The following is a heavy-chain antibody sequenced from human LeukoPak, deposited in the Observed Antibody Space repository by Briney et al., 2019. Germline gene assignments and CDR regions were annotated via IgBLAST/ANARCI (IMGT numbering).Heavy chain of an antibody. D-gene: IGHD6-19*01. CDR1: GFTFSSYE. Sequence: SGGSLRLSCAASGFTFSSYEMNWVRQAPGKGLEWVSYISSSGSTIYYADSVKGRFTISRDNAKNSLYLQMNSLRAEDTAVYYCARALPVSIAVAGVAFDIWGQGTMVTVSS. V-gene: IGHV3-48*03. J-gene: IGHJ3*02. CDR2: ISSSGSTI. CDR3: ARALPVSIAVAGVAFDI.